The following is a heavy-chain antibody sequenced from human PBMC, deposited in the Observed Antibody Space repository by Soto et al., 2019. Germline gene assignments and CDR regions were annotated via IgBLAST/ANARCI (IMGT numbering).Heavy chain of an antibody. D-gene: IGHD3-10*01. V-gene: IGHV3-21*01. CDR3: ARDHTPTYGLNWFDP. CDR2: ISSSSSYI. J-gene: IGHJ5*02. CDR1: GFTFSSYS. Sequence: GGSLRLSCAASGFTFSSYSMNWVRQAPGKGLEWVSSISSSSSYIYYADSVKGRFTISRDNAKNSLYLQMNSLRAEDTAVYYCARDHTPTYGLNWFDPWGQGTLVTVSS.